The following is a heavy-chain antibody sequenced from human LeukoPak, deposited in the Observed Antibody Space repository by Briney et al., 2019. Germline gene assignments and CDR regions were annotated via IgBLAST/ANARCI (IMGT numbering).Heavy chain of an antibody. D-gene: IGHD3-22*01. Sequence: ASVKVTFKASGGTFSSYAISWERQAPGQGLEWMGRIIPIFGTANYAQKFQGRVTITADESTSTAYMELSSLRSEDTAVYYCARGGDYYYDSSGDAFDIWGQGTMVTVSS. V-gene: IGHV1-69*13. CDR1: GGTFSSYA. CDR2: IIPIFGTA. J-gene: IGHJ3*02. CDR3: ARGGDYYYDSSGDAFDI.